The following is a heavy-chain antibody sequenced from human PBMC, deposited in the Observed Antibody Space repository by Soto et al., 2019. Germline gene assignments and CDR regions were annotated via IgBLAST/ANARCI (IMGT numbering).Heavy chain of an antibody. Sequence: QVKLVESGGGLVKPGGSLRLSCAASGFTFSDSYMSWIRQAPGKGLEWVSYISSSASTIYYADSVKGRFTISRDNAKNSLYLQMNSLRAEDTDVYYCASYSSGWHNMDWGQGTLVTVSS. CDR3: ASYSSGWHNMD. D-gene: IGHD6-19*01. V-gene: IGHV3-11*01. CDR2: ISSSASTI. J-gene: IGHJ4*02. CDR1: GFTFSDSY.